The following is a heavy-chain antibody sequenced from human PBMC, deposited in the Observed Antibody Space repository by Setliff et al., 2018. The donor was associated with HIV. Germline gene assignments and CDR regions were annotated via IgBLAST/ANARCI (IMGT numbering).Heavy chain of an antibody. D-gene: IGHD3-10*01. Sequence: SETLSLTCTVSGGSIMSDGYYWNWIRQRPGKGLEWIGYIYNRGYTYYNPSLKSRVTTSIDTSQNQFSLRLSSVTVADTAVYYCAGMFFYGSASKSDFDYWGQGTQVTVSS. CDR3: AGMFFYGSASKSDFDY. CDR2: IYNRGYT. CDR1: GGSIMSDGYY. J-gene: IGHJ4*02. V-gene: IGHV4-31*02.